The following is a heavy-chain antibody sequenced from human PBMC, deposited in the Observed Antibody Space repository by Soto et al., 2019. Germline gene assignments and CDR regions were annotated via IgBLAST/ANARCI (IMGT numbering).Heavy chain of an antibody. J-gene: IGHJ3*02. CDR3: ARAITMITVGAAFDI. CDR2: IYYSGST. Sequence: QVQLQESGPGLVKPSQTLSLTCTVSGGSISSGGYYWSWIRQHPGKGLEWIGYIYYSGSTHYNPSLKCRVTISVETSKNQCSLKLSSVTAADTAVYYCARAITMITVGAAFDIWGQGTMVTVSS. CDR1: GGSISSGGYY. V-gene: IGHV4-31*03. D-gene: IGHD3-22*01.